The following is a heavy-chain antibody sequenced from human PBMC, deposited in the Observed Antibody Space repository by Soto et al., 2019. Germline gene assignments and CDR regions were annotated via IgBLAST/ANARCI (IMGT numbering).Heavy chain of an antibody. CDR1: GFTFSSYA. V-gene: IGHV3-23*01. D-gene: IGHD3-9*01. J-gene: IGHJ3*02. CDR2: ISGSGGST. Sequence: GGSLRLSCAASGFTFSSYAMSWVRQAPGKGLEWVSAISGSGGSTYYADSVKGRFTISRDNSKNTLYLQMNSLRAEDTALYYCARTYYDILTGPLAFDIWGQGTMVTVSS. CDR3: ARTYYDILTGPLAFDI.